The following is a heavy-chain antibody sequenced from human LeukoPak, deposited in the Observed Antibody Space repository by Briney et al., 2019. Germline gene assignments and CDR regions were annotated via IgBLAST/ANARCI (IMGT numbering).Heavy chain of an antibody. CDR2: IYYSGST. J-gene: IGHJ6*02. V-gene: IGHV4-61*01. Sequence: SETLSLTCTVSGGSVSSGSYYWSWIRQPPGKGLEWIGYIYYSGSTNYNPSLKSRVTISVDTSKNQFSLKLSSVTAADTAVYYCARDGAYCSSTSCYSSYCYYYGMDVWGQGTTVTVSS. CDR1: GGSVSSGSYY. CDR3: ARDGAYCSSTSCYSSYCYYYGMDV. D-gene: IGHD2-2*01.